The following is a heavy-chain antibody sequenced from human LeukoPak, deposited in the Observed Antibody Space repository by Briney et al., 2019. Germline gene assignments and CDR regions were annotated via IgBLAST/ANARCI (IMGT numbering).Heavy chain of an antibody. V-gene: IGHV4-38-2*01. CDR1: GYSISSGYY. CDR3: ASGGRYFDWLSYAFDI. Sequence: KASETLSLTCAVSGYSISSGYYWGWIRPPPGKGLEWIGSIYHSGSTYYNPSLKSRVTISVDTSKNQFSLKLSSVTAADTAVYYCASGGRYFDWLSYAFDIWGQGTMVTVSS. J-gene: IGHJ3*02. CDR2: IYHSGST. D-gene: IGHD3-9*01.